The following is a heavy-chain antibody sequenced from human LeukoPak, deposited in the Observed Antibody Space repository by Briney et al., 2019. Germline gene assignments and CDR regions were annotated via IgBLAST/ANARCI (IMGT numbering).Heavy chain of an antibody. Sequence: PGRSLRLSCAASGFTFSSYGMHWVRQAPGKGLEWVAVIWYDGSNKYYADSVKGRFTISRDNSKNTLYLQMNSLRAEDTAVYYCARGGYDSSDYFLDYWGQGTLVTVSS. J-gene: IGHJ4*02. V-gene: IGHV3-33*01. CDR2: IWYDGSNK. CDR1: GFTFSSYG. CDR3: ARGGYDSSDYFLDY. D-gene: IGHD3-22*01.